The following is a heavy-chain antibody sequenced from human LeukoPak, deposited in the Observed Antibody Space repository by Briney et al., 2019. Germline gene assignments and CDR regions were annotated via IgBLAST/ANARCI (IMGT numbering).Heavy chain of an antibody. CDR2: VKGGGAGA. J-gene: IGHJ3*02. CDR3: AKASSSYGNDAFDI. D-gene: IGHD5-18*01. V-gene: IGHV3-23*01. CDR1: GFTFGNFA. Sequence: GGSLRLSCAASGFTFGNFAMSWVRHVPEKGLEWVSTVKGGGAGAHYADSVKGRFTISRDNSRNTLYMEMNSLRAEDTAVCFCAKASSSYGNDAFDIWGQGTKVTVSS.